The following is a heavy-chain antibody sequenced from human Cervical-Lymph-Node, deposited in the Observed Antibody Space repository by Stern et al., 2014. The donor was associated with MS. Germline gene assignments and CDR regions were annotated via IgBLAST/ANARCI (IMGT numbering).Heavy chain of an antibody. J-gene: IGHJ4*02. D-gene: IGHD2-21*02. Sequence: DQLVESDPGLVKPSETLSLTCTVSGGSISSYYWSWIRQPPGKGLEWIGYIYYIGTTNYNPSLKSRVTISVDTSKNQFSLRLSSVSVADTAVYYCARHGDTSFVYWGQGTLVTISS. CDR1: GGSISSYY. V-gene: IGHV4-59*08. CDR2: IYYIGTT. CDR3: ARHGDTSFVY.